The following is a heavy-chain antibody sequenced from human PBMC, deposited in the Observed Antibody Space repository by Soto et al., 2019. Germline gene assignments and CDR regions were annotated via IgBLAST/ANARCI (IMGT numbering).Heavy chain of an antibody. CDR1: GGSFSGYY. CDR2: INHSGST. D-gene: IGHD6-13*01. V-gene: IGHV4-34*01. Sequence: KPSETLSLTCAVYGGSFSGYYWSWIRQPPGKGLEWIGEINHSGSTNYNPSLKSRVTISVDTSKNQFSLKLSSVTAADTAVYYCARGRRIAAAGTPQGYWGQGTLVTVSS. CDR3: ARGRRIAAAGTPQGY. J-gene: IGHJ4*02.